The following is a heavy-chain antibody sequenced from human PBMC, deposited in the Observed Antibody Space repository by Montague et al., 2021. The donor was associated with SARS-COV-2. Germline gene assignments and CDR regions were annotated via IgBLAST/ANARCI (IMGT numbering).Heavy chain of an antibody. CDR3: AHSYGDYLFDY. J-gene: IGHJ4*02. CDR1: GFSLSTSGVG. V-gene: IGHV2-5*02. D-gene: IGHD4-17*01. CDR2: IYWDDYK. Sequence: PALVKSTQTPTLTCTFSGFSLSTSGVGVGWIRQPPGKALEWLALIYWDDYKPYSPSLKNRLTITKDTSKNQVVLTMTNMDPVDTATYYCAHSYGDYLFDYWGQGTLVTVSS.